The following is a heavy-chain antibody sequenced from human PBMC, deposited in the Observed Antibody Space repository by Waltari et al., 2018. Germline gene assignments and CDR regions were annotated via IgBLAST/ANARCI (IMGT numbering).Heavy chain of an antibody. J-gene: IGHJ4*02. CDR1: GFTFSSYW. V-gene: IGHV3-74*01. CDR3: ARDICDDWDY. Sequence: EVQLVESGGGLVQPGGSLRLSCAASGFTFSSYWMHWVRQAPGKGLVWVSRINSEGSSTSYAVSGKGRFTISRDNSKHTLYLQINSLRAEDTAVYYCARDICDDWDYWGQGTLVTVSS. D-gene: IGHD3-9*01. CDR2: INSEGSST.